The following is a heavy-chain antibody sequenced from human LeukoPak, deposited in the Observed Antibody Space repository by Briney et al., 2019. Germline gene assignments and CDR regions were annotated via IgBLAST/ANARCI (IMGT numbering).Heavy chain of an antibody. Sequence: GGSLRLSCAVSGFTVSSNYMSWVRQAPGKGLEWVSVIYSGGSTYYADSVKGRFTISRDNSKNTLYLQMNSLRAEDTAVFYCARVRRRLRGPPPRGDWRYDAFDIWGQGTVVTVSS. V-gene: IGHV3-66*01. CDR1: GFTVSSNY. J-gene: IGHJ3*02. CDR3: ARVRRRLRGPPPRGDWRYDAFDI. D-gene: IGHD2-21*02. CDR2: IYSGGST.